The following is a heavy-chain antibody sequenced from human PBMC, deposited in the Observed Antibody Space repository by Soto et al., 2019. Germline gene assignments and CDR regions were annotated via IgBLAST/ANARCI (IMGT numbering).Heavy chain of an antibody. CDR2: IYSSGSA. J-gene: IGHJ1*01. CDR3: ARYSSSWSKYVQH. Sequence: SETLSLTCTVSGGSISNYYWNWIRQSPGKGLEWIGDIYSSGSANYNPSLKNRVTFSLGPSKNQFSLKLSSVIAADTAVYYCARYSSSWSKYVQHWGRGTLVTVSS. CDR1: GGSISNYY. V-gene: IGHV4-4*09. D-gene: IGHD6-13*01.